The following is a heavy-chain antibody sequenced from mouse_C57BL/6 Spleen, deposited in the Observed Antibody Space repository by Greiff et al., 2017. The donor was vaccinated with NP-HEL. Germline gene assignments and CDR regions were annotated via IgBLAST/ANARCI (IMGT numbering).Heavy chain of an antibody. Sequence: VQLQQSGPELVKPGASVKMSCKASGYTFTDYNMHWVKQSHGKSLEWIGYINPNNGGTSYNQKFKGKATLTVNKSSSTAYMELRSLTSEDSAVYYCASWGLDGNNGLDYWGQGTSVTVSS. CDR1: GYTFTDYN. CDR2: INPNNGGT. J-gene: IGHJ4*01. D-gene: IGHD2-1*01. CDR3: ASWGLDGNNGLDY. V-gene: IGHV1-22*01.